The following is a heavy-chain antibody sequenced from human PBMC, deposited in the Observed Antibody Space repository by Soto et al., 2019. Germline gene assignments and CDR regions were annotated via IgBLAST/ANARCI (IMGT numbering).Heavy chain of an antibody. V-gene: IGHV4-39*01. CDR1: GGSISSGGNW. CDR2: IYYSGST. D-gene: IGHD3-10*01. J-gene: IGHJ5*02. Sequence: PSETLSLSCTVSGGSISSGGNWWTWIRQPPGKGLEWIGSIYYSGSTYYNPSLKSRVTISVDTSKNQFSLKLSSVTAADTAVYYCARQGAGYYGYVTWFDPWGQGTLVTVSS. CDR3: ARQGAGYYGYVTWFDP.